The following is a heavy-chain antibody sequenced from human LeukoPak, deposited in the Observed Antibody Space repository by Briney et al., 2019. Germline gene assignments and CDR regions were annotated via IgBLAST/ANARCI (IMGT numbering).Heavy chain of an antibody. J-gene: IGHJ4*02. D-gene: IGHD2-2*01. CDR1: GFTFSSYW. Sequence: GVSLRLSCAASGFTFSSYWMTWVRQAPGKGLEWVANIKEDGSEKYYVDSVKGRFTISRDNAKNSLYLQMNSLRVEDTAVYYCASEPLSTNWGQGTLVTVSS. CDR3: ASEPLSTN. V-gene: IGHV3-7*01. CDR2: IKEDGSEK.